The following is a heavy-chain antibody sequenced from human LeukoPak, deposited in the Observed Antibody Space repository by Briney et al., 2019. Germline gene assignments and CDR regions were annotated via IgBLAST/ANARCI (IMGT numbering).Heavy chain of an antibody. CDR1: GFTFSSYA. V-gene: IGHV3-23*01. Sequence: SGGSLRLSCAASGFTFSSYAMSWVRQAPGKGLEWVSAISGSGGSTYYADSVKGRFTISRDNSKNTLYLQMNSLRAEGTAVYYCAKDRFSSSWWNYWGQGTLVTVSS. D-gene: IGHD6-13*01. J-gene: IGHJ4*02. CDR3: AKDRFSSSWWNY. CDR2: ISGSGGST.